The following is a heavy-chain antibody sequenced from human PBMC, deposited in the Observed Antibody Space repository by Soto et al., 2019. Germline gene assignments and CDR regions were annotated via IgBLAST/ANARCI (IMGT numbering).Heavy chain of an antibody. CDR1: GDSVSSDRAS. V-gene: IGHV6-1*01. CDR2: TYYRSKWSY. Sequence: SQTLSLTCVISGDSVSSDRASWNWIRQSPSRGLEWLAKTYYRSKWSYDYAISVRSRIIIIPDTSRNQFSLQLNSVTPEDTAVYYCVRLRGNGWLDLWGQGTQGTV. CDR3: VRLRGNGWLDL. J-gene: IGHJ5*02.